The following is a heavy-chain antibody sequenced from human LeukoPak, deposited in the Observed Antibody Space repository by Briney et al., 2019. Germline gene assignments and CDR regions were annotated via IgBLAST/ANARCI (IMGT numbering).Heavy chain of an antibody. V-gene: IGHV3-53*04. CDR1: GFTFSSYG. J-gene: IGHJ6*02. Sequence: GRSLRLSCAASGFTFSSYGMHWVRQAPGKGLEWVSVIYSGGSIYYADSVKGRFTISRHNSKNTLYLQMNSLRAEDTAVYYCARDRGDGDGMDVWGQGTTVTVSS. CDR2: IYSGGSI. D-gene: IGHD2-21*01. CDR3: ARDRGDGDGMDV.